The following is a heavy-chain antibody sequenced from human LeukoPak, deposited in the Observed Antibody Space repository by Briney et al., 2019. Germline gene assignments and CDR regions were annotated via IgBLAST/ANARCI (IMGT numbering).Heavy chain of an antibody. V-gene: IGHV1-18*01. CDR2: ISAYNGNT. CDR1: GYTFTSYG. D-gene: IGHD6-19*01. Sequence: ASVKVSCKASGYTFTSYGISWVRQAPGQGLEWMGWISAYNGNTNYAQKLQGRVTMTTDTSTSTAYMELRSLRSDDTAVYYCARFPQEGIAVAAIDYWGQGTLVSVSS. J-gene: IGHJ4*02. CDR3: ARFPQEGIAVAAIDY.